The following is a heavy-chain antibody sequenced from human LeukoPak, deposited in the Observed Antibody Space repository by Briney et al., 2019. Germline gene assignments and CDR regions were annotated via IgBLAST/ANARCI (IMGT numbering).Heavy chain of an antibody. V-gene: IGHV4-61*08. D-gene: IGHD4-17*01. J-gene: IGHJ6*02. CDR1: GGSISSGGYY. Sequence: SQTLSLTCTVSGGSISSGGYYWSWIRQPPGKGLEWIGYIYYSGSTNYNPSLKSRVTISVDTSKNQFSLKLSSVTAADTAVYYCAIGTVTTSALYYYYGMDVWGQGTTVTVSS. CDR2: IYYSGST. CDR3: AIGTVTTSALYYYYGMDV.